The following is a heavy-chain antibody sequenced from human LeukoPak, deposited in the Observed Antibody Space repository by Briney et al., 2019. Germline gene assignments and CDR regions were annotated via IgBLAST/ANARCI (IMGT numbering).Heavy chain of an antibody. D-gene: IGHD6-13*01. J-gene: IGHJ3*02. CDR3: ARDRGSSWYDAFDI. V-gene: IGHV4-4*07. CDR2: IYTSGST. CDR1: GGSISSYY. Sequence: SETLSLTCTVSGGSISSYYWNWIRQPAGKGLEWIGRIYTSGSTNYNPSLKSRVTTSVDTSKNQFSLKLSSVTAADTAVYYCARDRGSSWYDAFDIWGQGTMVTVS.